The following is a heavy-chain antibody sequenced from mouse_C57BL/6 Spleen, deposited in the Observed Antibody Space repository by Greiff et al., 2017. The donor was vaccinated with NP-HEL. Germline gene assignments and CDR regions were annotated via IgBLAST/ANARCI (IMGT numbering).Heavy chain of an antibody. CDR1: GFTFSSYA. D-gene: IGHD1-1*01. CDR3: ARGGYGSSIYYAMDY. J-gene: IGHJ4*01. Sequence: EVHLVESGGGLVKPGGSLKLSCAASGFTFSSYAMSWVRQTPEKRLEWVATISDGGSYTYYPDNVKGRFTISRDNAKNNLYLQMSHLKSEDTAMYYCARGGYGSSIYYAMDYWGQGTSVTVSS. V-gene: IGHV5-4*01. CDR2: ISDGGSYT.